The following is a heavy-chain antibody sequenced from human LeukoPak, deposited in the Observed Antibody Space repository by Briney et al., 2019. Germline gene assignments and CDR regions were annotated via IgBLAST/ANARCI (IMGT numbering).Heavy chain of an antibody. CDR1: DDSIRGSIYF. V-gene: IGHV4-61*03. D-gene: IGHD6-19*01. CDR3: ASHRRGWSNGVNFDY. CDR2: VSYSGST. J-gene: IGHJ4*02. Sequence: SETLSLTCTVSDDSIRGSIYFWSWIRQPPGKGLEWIGYVSYSGSTDYSPSLKGRVAISIDMSKNHFSLKLSSVTAADTAVYYCASHRRGWSNGVNFDYWGQGTLVTVSS.